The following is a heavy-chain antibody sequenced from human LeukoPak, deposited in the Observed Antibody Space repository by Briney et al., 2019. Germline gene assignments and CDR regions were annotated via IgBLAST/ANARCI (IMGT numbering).Heavy chain of an antibody. V-gene: IGHV3-74*01. CDR1: GFTFSSYW. J-gene: IGHJ4*02. Sequence: GGSLRLSCAASGFTFSSYWMHWVRHAPGKGLVWVSGINSDGSSTRYADSVKGRFTISRDNAKNTVYLQMNSLRAEDTAVYYCARDSLFGEYDYWGQGTLVTVSS. D-gene: IGHD3-10*02. CDR2: INSDGSST. CDR3: ARDSLFGEYDY.